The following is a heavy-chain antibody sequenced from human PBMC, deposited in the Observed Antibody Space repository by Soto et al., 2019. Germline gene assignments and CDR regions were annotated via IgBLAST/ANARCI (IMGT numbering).Heavy chain of an antibody. D-gene: IGHD5-12*01. CDR2: IWYDGSNK. J-gene: IGHJ6*02. V-gene: IGHV3-33*01. Sequence: PGGSLRLSCAASGFTFSSYGMHWVRQAPGKGLEWVAVIWYDGSNKYYADSVKGRFTISRDNSKNTLYLQMNSLRAEDTAVYYCARDLDSGYGRGGYYYYCGMGVWGQGTPVTVSS. CDR3: ARDLDSGYGRGGYYYYCGMGV. CDR1: GFTFSSYG.